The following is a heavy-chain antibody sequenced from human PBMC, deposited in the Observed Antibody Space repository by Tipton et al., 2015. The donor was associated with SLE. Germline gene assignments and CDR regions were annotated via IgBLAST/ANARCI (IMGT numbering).Heavy chain of an antibody. CDR1: GASISRYS. V-gene: IGHV4-59*01. D-gene: IGHD2-15*01. J-gene: IGHJ3*01. Sequence: TLSLTCSVSGASISRYSWSWFRQSPGKGLEWIGCFTYSGNTNSNPSLKSRVTISGDTSNNQFSLKLTSLTAADSAVYYCARDFPETWWSRTFDVWGQGTLVTVSS. CDR3: ARDFPETWWSRTFDV. CDR2: FTYSGNT.